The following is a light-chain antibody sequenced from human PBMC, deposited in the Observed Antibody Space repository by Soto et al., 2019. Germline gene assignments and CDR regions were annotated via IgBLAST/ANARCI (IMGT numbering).Light chain of an antibody. Sequence: QSVLTQPASVSGSPGQSITISCTGTSSDIGTYNYVSWYQQHPGKVPKLMIYEVSNRPSGVSNRFSGSKSGNTASLAISGLQSADEADYDCCSYTTSSTQVFGGGTQLTVL. CDR3: CSYTTSSTQV. J-gene: IGLJ3*02. V-gene: IGLV2-14*01. CDR1: SSDIGTYNY. CDR2: EVS.